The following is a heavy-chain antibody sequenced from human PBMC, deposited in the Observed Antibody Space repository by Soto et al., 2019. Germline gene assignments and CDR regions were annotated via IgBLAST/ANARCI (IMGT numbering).Heavy chain of an antibody. J-gene: IGHJ5*02. CDR3: ARDVTRLSGYSGIDWFDP. Sequence: PSETLSLTCTVSGGSISSYYWSWIRQPPGKGLEWIGYMHYNGDTYYNPSLRSRVTISGDTSKNQFSLKLSSVTAADTAVYYCARDVTRLSGYSGIDWFDPWGQGTLVTVSS. D-gene: IGHD3-22*01. CDR2: MHYNGDT. CDR1: GGSISSYY. V-gene: IGHV4-59*12.